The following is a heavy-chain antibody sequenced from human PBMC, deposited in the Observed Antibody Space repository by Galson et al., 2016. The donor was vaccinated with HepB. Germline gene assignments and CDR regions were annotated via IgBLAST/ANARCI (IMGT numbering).Heavy chain of an antibody. D-gene: IGHD2-15*01. V-gene: IGHV3-21*01. J-gene: IGHJ6*02. Sequence: SLRLSCAASGFTFSSYSMNWVRQAPGKGLEWVSSISGSSTYIFYGDSVKGRFTISRDNAKNSLYLQMNSLRAEDTAVYYCARGPNCSGGSCYVNYHYYGMDVWGQGTTVTVSS. CDR1: GFTFSSYS. CDR3: ARGPNCSGGSCYVNYHYYGMDV. CDR2: ISGSSTYI.